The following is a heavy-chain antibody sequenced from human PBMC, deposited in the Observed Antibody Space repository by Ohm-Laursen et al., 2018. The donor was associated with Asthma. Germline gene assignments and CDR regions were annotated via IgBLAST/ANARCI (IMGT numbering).Heavy chain of an antibody. CDR3: ARDVMEWYLPAFDF. CDR1: GFTSRSYA. CDR2: GGSYYDGGLK. D-gene: IGHD3-3*01. Sequence: SLRLSCTASGFTSRSYAIHWVRQAPGKGLEWVAVGGSYYDGGLKYYADSVNGRFTVSRDDSKNTLYLQMNSLRPDDTAVYYCARDVMEWYLPAFDFWGQGTLVTVSS. J-gene: IGHJ4*02. V-gene: IGHV3-30-3*01.